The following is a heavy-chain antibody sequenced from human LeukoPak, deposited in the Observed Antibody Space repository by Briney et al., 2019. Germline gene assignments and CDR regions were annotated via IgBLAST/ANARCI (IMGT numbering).Heavy chain of an antibody. J-gene: IGHJ5*02. V-gene: IGHV5-51*01. CDR1: GYSFTSYW. Sequence: GEFLKISCKGSGYSFTSYWIGWVRQMPGKGLEWMGIIYPGDSDTRYSPSFQGQVTISADKSISTAYLQWSSLKASDTAMYYCARRVSSGYYYSIPSDCFDPWAREPWSPSPQ. D-gene: IGHD3-22*01. CDR2: IYPGDSDT. CDR3: ARRVSSGYYYSIPSDCFDP.